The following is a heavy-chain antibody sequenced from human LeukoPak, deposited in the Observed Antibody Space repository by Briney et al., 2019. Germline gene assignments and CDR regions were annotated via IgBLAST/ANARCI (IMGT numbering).Heavy chain of an antibody. Sequence: GGSLRLSCVASGFTLSNYNMNWVRQAPGKGLEWTSYISSSGSTIHYADSVKGRFTVSRDNAKNSLYLQMNSLRAEDTAVYYCARAVAAADSYWGRGTLVTVSS. CDR1: GFTLSNYN. J-gene: IGHJ4*02. D-gene: IGHD6-13*01. CDR2: ISSSGSTI. V-gene: IGHV3-48*01. CDR3: ARAVAAADSY.